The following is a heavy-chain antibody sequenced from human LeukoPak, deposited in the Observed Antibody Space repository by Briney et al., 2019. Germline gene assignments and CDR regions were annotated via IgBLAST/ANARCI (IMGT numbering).Heavy chain of an antibody. J-gene: IGHJ4*02. Sequence: SETLSLTCTVSGGSISSYYWSWIRQPPGKGLEWIGYIYYSGSTNYNPSLKSRVTISVDTSKNQFSLRLSSVTAADTAVYYCARENMVGAGGYWGQGTLVTVSS. CDR1: GGSISSYY. V-gene: IGHV4-59*12. D-gene: IGHD1-26*01. CDR2: IYYSGST. CDR3: ARENMVGAGGY.